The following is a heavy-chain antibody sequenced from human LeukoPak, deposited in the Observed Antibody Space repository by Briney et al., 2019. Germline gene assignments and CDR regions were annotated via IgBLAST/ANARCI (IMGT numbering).Heavy chain of an antibody. V-gene: IGHV3-53*01. D-gene: IGHD3-3*01. J-gene: IGHJ6*03. CDR2: IYSGGST. CDR1: GFTFSSYG. Sequence: GGSLRLSCAASGFTFSSYGMHWVRQAPGKGLEWVSVIYSGGSTYYADSVKGRFTISRDNSKNTLYLQMNSLRAEDTAVYYCARGTLSKYYDFWSGYFEIPYYYYMDVWGKGTTVTVSS. CDR3: ARGTLSKYYDFWSGYFEIPYYYYMDV.